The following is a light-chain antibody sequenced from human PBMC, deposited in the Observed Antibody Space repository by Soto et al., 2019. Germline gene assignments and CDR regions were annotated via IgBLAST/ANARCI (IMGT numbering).Light chain of an antibody. J-gene: IGKJ4*01. CDR1: QSVSSN. CDR3: QQYNNWPPLT. CDR2: GAS. Sequence: EIVMTQSPATLSVSPGERATLSCRASQSVSSNFAWYQQKPGQAPRLLIYGASTRATGIPARFSGSGSGTEFTLTISSLQSEAFAVSYCQQYNNWPPLTFGGGTKVEIK. V-gene: IGKV3-15*01.